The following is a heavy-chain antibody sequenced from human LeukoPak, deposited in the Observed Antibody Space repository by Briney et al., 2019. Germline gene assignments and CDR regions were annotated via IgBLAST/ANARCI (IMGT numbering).Heavy chain of an antibody. J-gene: IGHJ6*03. D-gene: IGHD4-17*01. CDR3: ARGDYRLYYYYMYV. CDR2: MNPNSGGT. V-gene: IGHV1-2*02. CDR1: GYTFTSYD. Sequence: GASVKVSSKASGYTFTSYDINWVRQATGQGLEWMGWMNPNSGGTNYAQKFQGRVTMTRDTSISTAYMELSRLTSDDTAVYYCARGDYRLYYYYMYVWGRGTTVTISS.